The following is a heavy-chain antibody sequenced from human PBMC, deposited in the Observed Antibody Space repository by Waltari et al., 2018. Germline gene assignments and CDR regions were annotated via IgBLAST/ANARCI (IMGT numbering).Heavy chain of an antibody. D-gene: IGHD6-19*01. Sequence: QVQLVQSGAEVKKPGASVKVSCKASGYTFTGYYMHWVRQAPGQGLEWMGWINPNSVGTNYAQKFQGRVTMTRDTSSSTAYMELSRLRSDDTAVYYCARGAVAGSYYYYYGMDVWGQGTTVTVSS. CDR3: ARGAVAGSYYYYYGMDV. J-gene: IGHJ6*02. CDR2: INPNSVGT. V-gene: IGHV1-2*02. CDR1: GYTFTGYY.